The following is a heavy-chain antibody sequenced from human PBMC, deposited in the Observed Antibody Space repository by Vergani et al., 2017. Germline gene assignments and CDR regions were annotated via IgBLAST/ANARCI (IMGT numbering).Heavy chain of an antibody. J-gene: IGHJ5*02. D-gene: IGHD3-10*01. CDR1: GGSFSGYY. Sequence: QVQLQQWGAGLLKPSETLSLTCAVYGGSFSGYYWSWIRQPPGKGLEWIGEINHSGSTNYNPSLKSRVTISVDTSKNQFSLKLSSVTAADTAVYYCARDAFYYGSGSYDGGWFDPWGQGTLVTVSS. V-gene: IGHV4-34*01. CDR3: ARDAFYYGSGSYDGGWFDP. CDR2: INHSGST.